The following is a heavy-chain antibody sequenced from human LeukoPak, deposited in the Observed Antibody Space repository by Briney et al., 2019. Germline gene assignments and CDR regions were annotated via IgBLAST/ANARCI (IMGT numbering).Heavy chain of an antibody. V-gene: IGHV4-39*01. Sequence: SETLSLTCTVSGGSISSSNYYWGWIRQPPGKGLEWIGTIYYSGTTYYNPSLESRVTISEATSKNQFSLTLRSVTAADTAVYYCARQISDYYYYYMDVWGKGTTVTVSS. CDR3: ARQISDYYYYYMDV. J-gene: IGHJ6*03. D-gene: IGHD3-10*01. CDR1: GGSISSSNYY. CDR2: IYYSGTT.